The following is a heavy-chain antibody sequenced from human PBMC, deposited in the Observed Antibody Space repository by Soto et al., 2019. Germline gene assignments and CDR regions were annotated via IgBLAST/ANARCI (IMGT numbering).Heavy chain of an antibody. J-gene: IGHJ4*02. CDR1: GFTFSMYW. D-gene: IGHD1-1*01. V-gene: IGHV3-74*01. CDR3: TRGPRSTSTGTGAF. Sequence: PGGSLRLSCAASGFTFSMYWMHWVRQVPGKGPEWVSRINDDGSHTNYADSVKGRFTISRDNAKNTLHLQMNDLRAEDTAVYYCTRGPRSTSTGTGAFRGQGTLVTVSS. CDR2: INDDGSHT.